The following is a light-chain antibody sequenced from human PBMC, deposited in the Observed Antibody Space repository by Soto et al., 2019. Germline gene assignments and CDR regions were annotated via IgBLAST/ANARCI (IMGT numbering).Light chain of an antibody. CDR2: GES. J-gene: IGKJ4*01. V-gene: IGKV3-20*01. CDR1: QSIANS. Sequence: EIVLTQSPGTLSLSPGDSASLSCRASQSIANSLAWYQQKPGQAPRLLIFGESNRATGIPDRFSGSGSGTDFTLTISRLEPEDFAVYYCQKYGSSPLTFGGGTKVDI. CDR3: QKYGSSPLT.